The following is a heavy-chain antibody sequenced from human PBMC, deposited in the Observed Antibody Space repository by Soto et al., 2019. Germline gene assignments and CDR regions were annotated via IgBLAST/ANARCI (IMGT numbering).Heavy chain of an antibody. CDR1: GDSISSGDYY. Sequence: PSETLSLTCTVSGDSISSGDYYWSWIRQPPGKGLEWIGYIYYTGSTYYNPSLKSRLSISVDTSKNQFSLSLHSVTAADTAVYYCACGGGEYDYWGPGTLVTVSS. J-gene: IGHJ4*02. CDR2: IYYTGST. CDR3: ACGGGEYDY. V-gene: IGHV4-30-4*01. D-gene: IGHD4-17*01.